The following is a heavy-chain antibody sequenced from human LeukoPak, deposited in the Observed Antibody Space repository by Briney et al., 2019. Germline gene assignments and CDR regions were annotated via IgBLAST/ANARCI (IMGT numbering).Heavy chain of an antibody. CDR3: AKDRIAIDPFYFDL. J-gene: IGHJ4*01. V-gene: IGHV3-23*01. CDR2: ISGSGQKT. CDR1: GFTFMNCA. Sequence: PGGSLRISCAASGFTFMNCALNWVRQTPGKGLEWVSGISGSGQKTFYADSVKGRFTISRDNVKQMVFLQMDNVRADDTAIYYCAKDRIAIDPFYFDLWGHGILVPVSS.